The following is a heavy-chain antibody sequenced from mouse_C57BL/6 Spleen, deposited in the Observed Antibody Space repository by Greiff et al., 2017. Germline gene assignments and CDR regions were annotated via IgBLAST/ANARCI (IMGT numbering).Heavy chain of an antibody. CDR3: VRVYDYDTDYALDY. J-gene: IGHJ4*01. Sequence: GGGLVQPKGSLKLSCAASGFSFNTYAMNWVRQAPGKGLEWVARIRSKSNNYATYYADSVKDRFTISRDDSESMLYLQMNNLKTEDTAMYYCVRVYDYDTDYALDYWGQGTSVTVSS. CDR1: GFSFNTYA. CDR2: IRSKSNNYAT. D-gene: IGHD2-4*01. V-gene: IGHV10-1*01.